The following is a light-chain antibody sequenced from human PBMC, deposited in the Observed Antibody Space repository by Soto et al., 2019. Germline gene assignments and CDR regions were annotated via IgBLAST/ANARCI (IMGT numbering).Light chain of an antibody. CDR1: QGIGDT. V-gene: IGKV3D-15*02. CDR2: ETS. CDR3: QPYANSPPST. Sequence: EVVMRQSPATLSVSPGQGATLSGRASQGIGDTLASYQTKPGQTPTLRRYETSTTATSIPDRFSVSGSSTDFTLTLSRLGTEDMAVSYCQPYANSPPSTFGQGTRLEIK. J-gene: IGKJ5*01.